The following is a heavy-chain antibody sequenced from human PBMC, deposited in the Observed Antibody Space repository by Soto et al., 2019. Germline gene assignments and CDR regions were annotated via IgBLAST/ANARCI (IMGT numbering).Heavy chain of an antibody. J-gene: IGHJ4*02. CDR2: INPSGEHT. Sequence: ASVKVSCKASGYTFTGYHMHWVRQAPGRGLEWVGIINPSGEHTNYAQQFRGRVTMTRDTSTSTAYMELRSLRSEDTAVYFCARISCKGGSCYFDFDHWGQGTLVTVSS. CDR1: GYTFTGYH. V-gene: IGHV1-46*01. D-gene: IGHD2-15*01. CDR3: ARISCKGGSCYFDFDH.